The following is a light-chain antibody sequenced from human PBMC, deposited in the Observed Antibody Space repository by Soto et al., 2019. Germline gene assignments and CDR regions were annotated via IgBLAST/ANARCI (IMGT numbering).Light chain of an antibody. V-gene: IGLV1-44*01. Sequence: QSVLTQPPSASGTPGQRVTISCSGSSSNIGSNTVNWYQQLPGTAPKLLIYSNNQRPSGVPDRFSGSKSGTSASLAISGLQSEDEADYYCAAWDDSLKRAVFGGGTQLTVL. J-gene: IGLJ7*01. CDR1: SSNIGSNT. CDR2: SNN. CDR3: AAWDDSLKRAV.